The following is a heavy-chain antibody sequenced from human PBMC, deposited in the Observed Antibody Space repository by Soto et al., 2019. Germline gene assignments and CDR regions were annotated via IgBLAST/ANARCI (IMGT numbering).Heavy chain of an antibody. Sequence: EVQLLESGGGLVQPGGSLRLSCAASGFTFSSFAMTWVRQAPGEGLEWVSSISSSGETTYYSDSVKGRFTISRDISNNMVYLQMTSLRAEETVVYFCVKDWTGNSCPCMVVWGQGTTVTVSS. J-gene: IGHJ6*02. CDR3: VKDWTGNSCPCMVV. CDR2: ISSSGETT. CDR1: GFTFSSFA. V-gene: IGHV3-23*01. D-gene: IGHD6-13*01.